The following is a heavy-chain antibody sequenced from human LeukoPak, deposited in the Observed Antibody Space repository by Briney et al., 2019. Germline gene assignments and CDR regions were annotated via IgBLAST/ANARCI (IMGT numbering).Heavy chain of an antibody. CDR2: IRYDGSNK. Sequence: PGGSLRLSCAASGFTFSSYSMNWVRQAPGKGLEWVAFIRYDGSNKYYADSVKGRFTISRDNSKNTLYLQMNSLRAEDTAVYYCAKAPYSSGFDAFDIWGQGTMVTVSS. J-gene: IGHJ3*02. CDR3: AKAPYSSGFDAFDI. CDR1: GFTFSSYS. V-gene: IGHV3-30*02. D-gene: IGHD6-19*01.